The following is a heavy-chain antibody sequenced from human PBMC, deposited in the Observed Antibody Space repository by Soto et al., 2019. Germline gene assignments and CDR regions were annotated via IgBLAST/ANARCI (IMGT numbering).Heavy chain of an antibody. CDR2: INHSGST. CDR3: ARLRTPIYYGSGSYYNKKYYYFDY. CDR1: GGSFSGYY. V-gene: IGHV4-34*01. Sequence: SETLSLTCAVYGGSFSGYYWSWIRQPPGKGLEWIGEINHSGSTNYNPSLKSRVTISVDTSKNQFSLKLSSVTAADTAVYYCARLRTPIYYGSGSYYNKKYYYFDYWGQGTLVTVSS. J-gene: IGHJ4*02. D-gene: IGHD3-10*01.